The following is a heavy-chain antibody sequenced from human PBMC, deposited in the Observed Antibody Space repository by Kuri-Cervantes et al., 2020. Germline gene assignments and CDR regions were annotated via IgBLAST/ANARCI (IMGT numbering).Heavy chain of an antibody. V-gene: IGHV1-69*05. D-gene: IGHD6-19*01. CDR1: GYTFTGYY. CDR3: AGAVAAPRKYYYYMDV. CDR2: IIPIFGTA. Sequence: SVKVSCKASGYTFTGYYMHWVRQAPGQGLEWMGGIIPIFGTANYAQKFQGRVTITTDESTSTAYMELSSLRSEDTAVYYCAGAVAAPRKYYYYMDVWGKGTTVTVSS. J-gene: IGHJ6*03.